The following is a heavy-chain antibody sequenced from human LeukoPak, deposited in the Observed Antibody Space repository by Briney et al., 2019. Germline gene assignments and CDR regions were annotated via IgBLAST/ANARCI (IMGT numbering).Heavy chain of an antibody. Sequence: PGGSLRLSCGASGFTFRNYGMHWVRRAPGKGLEWVAIIWYDGSKKYYADSVKGRFTISRDNSKNTLYPQMNSLRVEDTAVYYCARSHPRTSVFDFGGQGTMVTLSS. V-gene: IGHV3-33*01. D-gene: IGHD5/OR15-5a*01. J-gene: IGHJ3*01. CDR1: GFTFRNYG. CDR3: ARSHPRTSVFDF. CDR2: IWYDGSKK.